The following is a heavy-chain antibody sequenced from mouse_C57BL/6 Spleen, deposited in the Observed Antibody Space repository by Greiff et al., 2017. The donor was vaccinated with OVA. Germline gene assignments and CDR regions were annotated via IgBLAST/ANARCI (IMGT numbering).Heavy chain of an antibody. D-gene: IGHD1-1*01. J-gene: IGHJ4*01. CDR1: GYAFSSYW. CDR2: IYPGDGDT. Sequence: VQLQQSGAELVKPGASVKISCKASGYAFSSYWMNWVKQRPGKGLEWIGQIYPGDGDTNYNGKFKGKATLTADKSSSTAYMQLSSLTSEDSAVYFCANNGLLHAMDYWGQGTSVTVSS. V-gene: IGHV1-80*01. CDR3: ANNGLLHAMDY.